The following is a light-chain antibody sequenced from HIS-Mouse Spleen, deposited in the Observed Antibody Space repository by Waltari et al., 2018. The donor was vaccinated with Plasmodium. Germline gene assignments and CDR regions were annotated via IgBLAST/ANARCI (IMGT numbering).Light chain of an antibody. CDR1: KLGDKY. J-gene: IGLJ1*01. CDR3: QAWDSSTDYV. V-gene: IGLV3-1*01. CDR2: QDS. Sequence: SYELTQPPSVSVSPGQAASITCSGDKLGDKYACWYQQTPGQSPGLVIYQDSKRPSGIPERVSGSNSGNTATRTVSVTQAMDGADDYGQAWDSSTDYVFGTGTKVTVL.